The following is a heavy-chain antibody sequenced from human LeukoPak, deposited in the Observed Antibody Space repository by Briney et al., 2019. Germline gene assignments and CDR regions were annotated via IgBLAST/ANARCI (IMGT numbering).Heavy chain of an antibody. D-gene: IGHD6-6*01. J-gene: IGHJ4*02. Sequence: GESLKISCKGSGYSFSNYWIGWVRQMPGKGLEWMAIINPGNSDTKYNPAFQGQVTISADKSISTAYLQRGSLKAPDPAMYYCARRSSSEFWGQGTLVTVSS. CDR1: GYSFSNYW. CDR2: INPGNSDT. CDR3: ARRSSSEF. V-gene: IGHV5-51*01.